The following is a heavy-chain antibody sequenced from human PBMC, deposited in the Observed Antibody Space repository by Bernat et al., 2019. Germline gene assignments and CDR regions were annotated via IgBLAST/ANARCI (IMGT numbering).Heavy chain of an antibody. CDR3: ARDRYYDILTGYSLYFDY. Sequence: QVQLVQSGAEVKKPGASVKVSRKASGYTFTSYAMHWVRQAPGQRLEWMGWINAGNGNTKYSQKFQGRVTITRDTSASTAYMELSSLRSEDTAVYYCARDRYYDILTGYSLYFDYWGQGTLVTVSS. CDR2: INAGNGNT. J-gene: IGHJ4*02. D-gene: IGHD3-9*01. V-gene: IGHV1-3*01. CDR1: GYTFTSYA.